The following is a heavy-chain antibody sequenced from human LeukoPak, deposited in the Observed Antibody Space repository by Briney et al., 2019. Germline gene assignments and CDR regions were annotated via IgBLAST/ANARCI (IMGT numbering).Heavy chain of an antibody. J-gene: IGHJ4*02. Sequence: GESLKISCKGSGYSFTSYWIGWVRQMPGKGLEWMGIIYPGDSDTRYSPSFQGQVTISADKSISTAYLQWSRLKASDTAMYYCASSGSSSWYYFDYWGQGTLVTVSS. D-gene: IGHD6-13*01. CDR2: IYPGDSDT. V-gene: IGHV5-51*01. CDR3: ASSGSSSWYYFDY. CDR1: GYSFTSYW.